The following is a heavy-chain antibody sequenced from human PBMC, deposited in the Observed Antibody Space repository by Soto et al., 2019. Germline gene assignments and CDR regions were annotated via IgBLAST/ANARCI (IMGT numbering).Heavy chain of an antibody. CDR1: GGTFSSYA. V-gene: IGHV1-69*01. Sequence: QVQLVQSGAEVKKPGSSVKVSCKASGGTFSSYAISWVRQAPGQGLEWMGGIIPIFGTANYAQKFQGRVTITADESTSTAYMEMRSLRSEDTAVYYCARGKGTFGVVMYPDYWDQGTLVTVSS. D-gene: IGHD3-3*01. CDR3: ARGKGTFGVVMYPDY. CDR2: IIPIFGTA. J-gene: IGHJ4*02.